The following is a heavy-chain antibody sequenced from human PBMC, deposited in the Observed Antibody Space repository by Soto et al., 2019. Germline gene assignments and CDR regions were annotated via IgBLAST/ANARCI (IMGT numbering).Heavy chain of an antibody. D-gene: IGHD5-12*01. J-gene: IGHJ4*02. V-gene: IGHV1-46*01. Sequence: QVQLVQSGAEVKKPGASVKVSCKASGYTFTSYYMHWVRQAPVQGLEWMGIINPSGGSTSYAQKFQGRVTMTRDTSTSTVYMELSSLRSEDTAVYYCARARGIVATIVASFDYWGQGTLVTVSS. CDR2: INPSGGST. CDR3: ARARGIVATIVASFDY. CDR1: GYTFTSYY.